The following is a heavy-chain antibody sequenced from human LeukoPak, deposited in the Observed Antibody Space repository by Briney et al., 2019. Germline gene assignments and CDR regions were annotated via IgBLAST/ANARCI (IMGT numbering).Heavy chain of an antibody. CDR3: ARWANYGDYYYYYYMDV. Sequence: SETLSLTCTVSGGSISSSGYYWGWIRQPPGKGLEWIGRIYTSGSTNYNPSLKSRVTISVDTSKNQFSLKLSSVTAADTAVYYCARWANYGDYYYYYYMDVWGKGTTVTVSS. CDR1: GGSISSSGYY. D-gene: IGHD4-17*01. CDR2: IYTSGST. J-gene: IGHJ6*03. V-gene: IGHV4-61*02.